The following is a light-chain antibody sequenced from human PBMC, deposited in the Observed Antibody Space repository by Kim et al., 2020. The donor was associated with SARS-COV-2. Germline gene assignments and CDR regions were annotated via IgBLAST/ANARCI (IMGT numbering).Light chain of an antibody. CDR1: SPNIEAVSD. Sequence: QGVTSSVTGTSPNIEAVSDLHLYQQLPGTAPKLLIYRNSNRPSGVPGRFSGSTSGTSASLAITGLQAEDEADYYCQSYDSSLSGVVFGGGTQLTVL. J-gene: IGLJ2*01. CDR2: RNS. V-gene: IGLV1-40*01. CDR3: QSYDSSLSGVV.